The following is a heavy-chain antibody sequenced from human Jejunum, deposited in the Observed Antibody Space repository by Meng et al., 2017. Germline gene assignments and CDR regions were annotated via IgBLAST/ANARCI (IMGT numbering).Heavy chain of an antibody. J-gene: IGHJ4*02. V-gene: IGHV4-39*01. Sequence: QLQLQESGPGLVKPSETLSLTCTVSGGSISSRSYYWGWIRQPPGKGLEWIASVFYSGTTYYNPPLQSRVTISIDTSKNQFSMRLTSVTATDTSVYYCVRQRYCSAGSCYSDSWGQGTLVTVSS. D-gene: IGHD2-15*01. CDR1: GGSISSRSYY. CDR3: VRQRYCSAGSCYSDS. CDR2: VFYSGTT.